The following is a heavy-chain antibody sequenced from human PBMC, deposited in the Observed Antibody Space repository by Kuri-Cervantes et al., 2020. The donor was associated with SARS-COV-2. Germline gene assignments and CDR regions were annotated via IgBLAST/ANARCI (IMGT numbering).Heavy chain of an antibody. Sequence: SGKVSCKASRDTFTTFGFSWVRQAPGQGLEWLGGIIPFFGTPSYAQRFEGRVTITADEPTSTVYMEMSSLTLEDTAVYFCARDVGYGGSSELDITYFDFWGQGTLVTVSS. CDR1: RDTFTTFG. CDR3: ARDVGYGGSSELDITYFDF. V-gene: IGHV1-69*13. J-gene: IGHJ4*02. D-gene: IGHD4-23*01. CDR2: IIPFFGTP.